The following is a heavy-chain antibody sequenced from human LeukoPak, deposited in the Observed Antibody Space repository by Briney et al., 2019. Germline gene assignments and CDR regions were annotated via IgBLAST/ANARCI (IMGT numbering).Heavy chain of an antibody. CDR2: ISSSSSTI. Sequence: GSLRLSCAASGFTFSSYSMNWVRQAPGKGLEWVSYISSSSSTIHYADSVKGRSTISRDNAKNSLYLQMNSLRDEDTAVYYCARDSTGTTLPPDYWGQGTLVTVSS. D-gene: IGHD1-1*01. J-gene: IGHJ4*02. CDR3: ARDSTGTTLPPDY. CDR1: GFTFSSYS. V-gene: IGHV3-48*02.